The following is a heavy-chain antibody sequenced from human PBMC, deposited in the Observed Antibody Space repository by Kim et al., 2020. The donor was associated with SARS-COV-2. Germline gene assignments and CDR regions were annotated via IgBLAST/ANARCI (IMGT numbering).Heavy chain of an antibody. CDR1: GYTFTSYG. J-gene: IGHJ4*02. CDR3: ARDPLWFGEFPRADY. Sequence: ASVKVSCKASGYTFTSYGISWVRQAPGQGLEWMGWISAYNGNTNYAQKLQGRVTMTTDTSTSTAYMELRSLRSDDTAVYYCARDPLWFGEFPRADYWGQGTLVTVSS. D-gene: IGHD3-10*01. V-gene: IGHV1-18*01. CDR2: ISAYNGNT.